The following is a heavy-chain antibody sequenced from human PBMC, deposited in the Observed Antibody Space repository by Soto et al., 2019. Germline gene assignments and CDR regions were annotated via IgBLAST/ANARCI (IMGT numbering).Heavy chain of an antibody. J-gene: IGHJ5*02. Sequence: PSETLSLTCTVSGDSIIISDFYLGWVRQPPGRGLEWIGSIFYLGSSYYNPSLKSRVTMSVDTSKNQFSLRLRSVTAADTALYFCARHSLALRKNNWFDPWGQGRMIPVSS. CDR3: ARHSLALRKNNWFDP. V-gene: IGHV4-39*01. D-gene: IGHD3-3*02. CDR2: IFYLGSS. CDR1: GDSIIISDFY.